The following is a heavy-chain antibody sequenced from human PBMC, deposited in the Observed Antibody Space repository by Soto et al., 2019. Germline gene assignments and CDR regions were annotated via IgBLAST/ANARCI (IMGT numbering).Heavy chain of an antibody. CDR2: MYNTGST. V-gene: IGHV4-59*01. Sequence: XXTLSLPFTVSGGSISSYYWRWIPQPPGKGLEWIGYMYNTGSTIYNPSLKSRVTISVDTSKNQFSLKLNSVTAADKAVYYCARDLWGYCGADCYPLDVWGQGTTVTVSS. D-gene: IGHD2-21*02. CDR3: ARDLWGYCGADCYPLDV. J-gene: IGHJ6*02. CDR1: GGSISSYY.